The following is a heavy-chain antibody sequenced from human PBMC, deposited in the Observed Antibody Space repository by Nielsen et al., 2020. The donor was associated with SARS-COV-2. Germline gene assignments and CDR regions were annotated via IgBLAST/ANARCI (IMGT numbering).Heavy chain of an antibody. J-gene: IGHJ4*02. Sequence: SETLSLTCTVSGGSISSSSYYWGWIRQPPGKGLEWIGSIYYSGSTYYNPSLKSRVTISVDTSKNQFSLKLSSVTAADTAVYYCARRRMGWSSRVVTSYYFDYWGQGTLVTVSS. V-gene: IGHV4-39*07. CDR3: ARRRMGWSSRVVTSYYFDY. D-gene: IGHD3-3*01. CDR2: IYYSGST. CDR1: GGSISSSSYY.